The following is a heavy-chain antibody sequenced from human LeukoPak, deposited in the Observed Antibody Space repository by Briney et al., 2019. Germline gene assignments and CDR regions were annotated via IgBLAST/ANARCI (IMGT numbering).Heavy chain of an antibody. Sequence: GGSLRLSCAASGFAFSSYAMSWVRQAPGKGLEWVSGISGSDGSTYYADSVKGRFTISRDNSKNTLYLQMNSLRAEDTAVYYCATRPQIVVVIRDYWDQGTLVTVSS. V-gene: IGHV3-23*01. J-gene: IGHJ4*02. CDR3: ATRPQIVVVIRDY. CDR1: GFAFSSYA. D-gene: IGHD3-22*01. CDR2: ISGSDGST.